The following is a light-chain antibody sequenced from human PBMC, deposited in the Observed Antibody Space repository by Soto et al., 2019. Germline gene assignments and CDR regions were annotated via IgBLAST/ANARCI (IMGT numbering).Light chain of an antibody. V-gene: IGKV3-15*01. J-gene: IGKJ2*01. CDR2: GAS. CDR1: QSVSSN. Sequence: EIVMTQSPATLSVSPGERVTLHCRASQSVSSNLGWYQHKPGQAPRLLIYGASTRATGIPARFSGSGSGTDLTLTISGLQSEDFADYYCQQYNDWPPGYTFGQGTKVEIK. CDR3: QQYNDWPPGYT.